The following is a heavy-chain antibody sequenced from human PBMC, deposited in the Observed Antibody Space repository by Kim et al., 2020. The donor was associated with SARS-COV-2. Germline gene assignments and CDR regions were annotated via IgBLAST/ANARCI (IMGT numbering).Heavy chain of an antibody. CDR1: GGSISSYY. CDR3: ARGVYGGNVPFDY. D-gene: IGHD4-17*01. CDR2: IYYSGST. J-gene: IGHJ4*02. Sequence: SETLSLTCTVSGGSISSYYWSWIRQPPGKGLEWIGYIYYSGSTNYNPSLKSRVTISVDTSKNQFSLKLSSVTAADTAVYYCARGVYGGNVPFDYWGQGTLVTVSS. V-gene: IGHV4-59*01.